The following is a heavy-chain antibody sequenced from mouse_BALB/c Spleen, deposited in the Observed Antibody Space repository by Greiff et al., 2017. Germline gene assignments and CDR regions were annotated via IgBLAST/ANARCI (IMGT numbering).Heavy chain of an antibody. V-gene: IGHV1-62-2*01. CDR3: ARHEPYYYGSSSYYYAMDY. Sequence: VKLVESGAELVKPGASVKLSCKASGYTFTEYIIHWVKQRSGQGLEWIGWFYPGSGSIKYNEKFKDKATLTADKSSSTVYMELSRLTSEDSAVYFCARHEPYYYGSSSYYYAMDYWGQGTSVTVSS. CDR1: GYTFTEYI. CDR2: FYPGSGSI. D-gene: IGHD1-1*01. J-gene: IGHJ4*01.